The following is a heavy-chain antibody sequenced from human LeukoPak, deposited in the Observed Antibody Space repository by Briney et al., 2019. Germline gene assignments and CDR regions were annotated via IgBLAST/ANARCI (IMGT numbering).Heavy chain of an antibody. CDR1: GYTFTSYA. J-gene: IGHJ5*02. V-gene: IGHV7-4-1*02. D-gene: IGHD6-19*01. Sequence: ASVKVSCKASGYTFTSYAMNWVRQAPGQGLEWMGWINTNTGNPTYAQGFTGRFVFSLDTSVSTAYLQISSLKAEDTAVYYCARDFWQWLVQGSRFDPWGQGTLVTVSS. CDR3: ARDFWQWLVQGSRFDP. CDR2: INTNTGNP.